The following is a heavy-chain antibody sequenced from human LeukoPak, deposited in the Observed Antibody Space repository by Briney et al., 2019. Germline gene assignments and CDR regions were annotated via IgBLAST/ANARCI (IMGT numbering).Heavy chain of an antibody. D-gene: IGHD6-13*01. V-gene: IGHV4-39*01. CDR1: GGSISSSSYY. Sequence: SETLSLTCTVSGGSISSSSYYWGWTRQPPGKGLEWIGSIYYSGSTYYNPSLKSRVTISVDTSKNQFSLKLSSVTAADTAVYYCARHVEIAAAGTDWFDSWGQGTLVTVSS. CDR2: IYYSGST. CDR3: ARHVEIAAAGTDWFDS. J-gene: IGHJ5*01.